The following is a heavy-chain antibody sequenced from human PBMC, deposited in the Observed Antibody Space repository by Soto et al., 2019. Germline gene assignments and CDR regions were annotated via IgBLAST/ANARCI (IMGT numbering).Heavy chain of an antibody. V-gene: IGHV3-48*02. CDR3: ARDQTNCGGDCYAGAFDI. J-gene: IGHJ3*02. D-gene: IGHD2-21*02. Sequence: EVQLVESGGGLVQPGGSLRLSCAASGFTFSSYSMNWVRQAPGKGLEWVSYISSSSSTIYYADSVKGRFTISRDNAKNSLYLPMNGMRDEDTAVYYCARDQTNCGGDCYAGAFDIWGQGTMVTVSS. CDR2: ISSSSSTI. CDR1: GFTFSSYS.